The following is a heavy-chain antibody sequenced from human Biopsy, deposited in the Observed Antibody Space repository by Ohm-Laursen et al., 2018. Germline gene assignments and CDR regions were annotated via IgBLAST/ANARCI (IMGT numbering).Heavy chain of an antibody. D-gene: IGHD3-3*01. Sequence: GSLRLSCTASGFTFSSHAMSWVRQAPGKGLECVSLINGSGGSTDYADPVKGRFSISRDNSKNTLYLQMNSLRAEDTAMYYCARDLYDFCGGCPFDPWGQGTLVTVSP. CDR1: GFTFSSHA. J-gene: IGHJ5*02. CDR3: ARDLYDFCGGCPFDP. V-gene: IGHV3-23*01. CDR2: INGSGGST.